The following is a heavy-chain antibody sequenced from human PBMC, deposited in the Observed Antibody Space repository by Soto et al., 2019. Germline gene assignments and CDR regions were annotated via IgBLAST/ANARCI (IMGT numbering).Heavy chain of an antibody. CDR2: INPNSGGT. V-gene: IGHV1-2*04. CDR1: GYTFTGYY. CDR3: ARARGPDCSGGSCSIDY. D-gene: IGHD2-15*01. J-gene: IGHJ4*02. Sequence: QVQLVQSGAEVKKPGASVKVSCKASGYTFTGYYMHWVRQAPGQGLEWMGWINPNSGGTNYAQKFQGWVTMTRDTSISTAYMELSRLRSDDTAVYYCARARGPDCSGGSCSIDYWGQGTLVTVSS.